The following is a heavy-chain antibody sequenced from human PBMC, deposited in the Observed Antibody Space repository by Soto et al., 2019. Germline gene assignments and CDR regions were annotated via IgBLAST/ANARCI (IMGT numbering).Heavy chain of an antibody. CDR3: AKEDRGYSYGYPLSEAWYYFDY. CDR1: GFTFSSYA. J-gene: IGHJ4*02. CDR2: ISGSGGST. Sequence: GGSLRLSCAASGFTFSSYAMSWVRQAPGKGLEWVSAISGSGGSTYYADSVKGRFTISRDNSKNTLYLQMNSLRAEDTAVYYCAKEDRGYSYGYPLSEAWYYFDYWGQGTLVTVSS. D-gene: IGHD5-18*01. V-gene: IGHV3-23*01.